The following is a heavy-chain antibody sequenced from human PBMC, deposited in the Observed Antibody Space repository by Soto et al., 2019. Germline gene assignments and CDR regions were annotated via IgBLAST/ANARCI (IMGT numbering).Heavy chain of an antibody. CDR1: GYPFTSYG. CDR2: ISAYNGNT. CDR3: ARDGVDTATGYYYGMDV. J-gene: IGHJ6*02. Sequence: QVELVQSGAEVKKPGASVKVSCKASGYPFTSYGISWVRQAPGQGLEWMGWISAYNGNTNYAQKLQGRVTMTTDTSTSTAYMELRSLRSDDTAVYYCARDGVDTATGYYYGMDVWGQGSTVTVSS. D-gene: IGHD5-18*01. V-gene: IGHV1-18*01.